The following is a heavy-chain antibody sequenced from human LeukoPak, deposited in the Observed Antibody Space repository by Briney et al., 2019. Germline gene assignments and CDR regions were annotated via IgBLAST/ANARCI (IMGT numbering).Heavy chain of an antibody. V-gene: IGHV3-23*01. CDR3: ASGYYGSGSYYTNDY. J-gene: IGHJ4*02. CDR1: GFTFSTYG. Sequence: GGSLRLSCAASGFTFSTYGMSWVRQAPWKGLEWVSGISGSADRTYYADSVKGRFTISRDNFKNTLYLQMNSLRAEDTAVYYCASGYYGSGSYYTNDYWGQGTLVTVSS. D-gene: IGHD3-10*01. CDR2: ISGSADRT.